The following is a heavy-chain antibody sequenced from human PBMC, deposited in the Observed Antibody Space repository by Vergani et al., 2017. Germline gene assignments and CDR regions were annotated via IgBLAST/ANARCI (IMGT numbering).Heavy chain of an antibody. Sequence: QVQLQESGPGLVKPSETLSLTCTVSGGSISSYYWSWIRQPPGKGLEWIGYIYYSGSTYYNPSLKSRVTISVDTSKNQFSLKLSSVTAADTAVYYCAVTSRSGYYYWGQGTLVTVSS. J-gene: IGHJ4*02. V-gene: IGHV4-59*06. CDR3: AVTSRSGYYY. CDR1: GGSISSYY. CDR2: IYYSGST. D-gene: IGHD3-22*01.